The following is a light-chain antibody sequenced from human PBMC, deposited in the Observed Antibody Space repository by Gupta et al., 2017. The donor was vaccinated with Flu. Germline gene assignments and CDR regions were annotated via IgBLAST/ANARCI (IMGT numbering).Light chain of an antibody. CDR3: KQAIHTLFT. Sequence: DIVMTQSALSQPVTPGEPASISCRSSQSLLHSNGYNYLDWYLQKPGQSPQLLIYLGSNRATGVPARFSGSGSGTDFTLTISSVEAEDVGVYYCKQAIHTLFTFGHGTKVDIK. CDR1: QSLLHSNGYNY. CDR2: LGS. V-gene: IGKV2-28*01. J-gene: IGKJ3*01.